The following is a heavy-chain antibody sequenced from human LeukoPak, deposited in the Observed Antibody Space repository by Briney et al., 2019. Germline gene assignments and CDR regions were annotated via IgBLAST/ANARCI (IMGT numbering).Heavy chain of an antibody. J-gene: IGHJ4*02. Sequence: PGGSLRLSCAVSGFPFSIYEVNWVRQAPGKGLEWVSNIGSSGAAIYYADSVRGRFTISRDNAKNSLYLQMNSLRAEDTAVYYCALLAVASDFDYWGQGALVTVSS. CDR2: IGSSGAAI. CDR1: GFPFSIYE. D-gene: IGHD6-19*01. V-gene: IGHV3-48*03. CDR3: ALLAVASDFDY.